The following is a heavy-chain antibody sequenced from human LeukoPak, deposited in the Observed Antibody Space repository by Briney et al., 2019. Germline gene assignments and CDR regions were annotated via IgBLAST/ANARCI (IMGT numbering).Heavy chain of an antibody. CDR1: GFTFSSYG. CDR3: AKDCGYCSGGSCYFDAFDI. D-gene: IGHD2-15*01. J-gene: IGHJ3*02. CDR2: VRYDGSNK. Sequence: GGSLRLSCAASGFTFSSYGMYWVRQAPGKGLEWVAFVRYDGSNKYYADSVKGRFTISRDNSKNTLYLQMNSLRAEDTAVYYCAKDCGYCSGGSCYFDAFDIWGQGTMVTVSS. V-gene: IGHV3-30*02.